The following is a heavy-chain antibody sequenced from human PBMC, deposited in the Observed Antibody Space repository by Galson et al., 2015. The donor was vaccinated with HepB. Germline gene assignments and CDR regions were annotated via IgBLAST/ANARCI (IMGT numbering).Heavy chain of an antibody. Sequence: SLRLSCAASGFTFSDYYMSWIRQAPGKGLEWVSYISSSSSYTNYADSVKGRFTISRDNAKNSLYLQMNSLRAEDTAVYYCARETGGLIAAAGPDYWGQGTLVTVSS. V-gene: IGHV3-11*05. CDR3: ARETGGLIAAAGPDY. D-gene: IGHD6-13*01. CDR2: ISSSSSYT. J-gene: IGHJ4*02. CDR1: GFTFSDYY.